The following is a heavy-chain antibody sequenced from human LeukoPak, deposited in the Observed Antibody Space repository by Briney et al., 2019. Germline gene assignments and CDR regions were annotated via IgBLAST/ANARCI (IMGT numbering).Heavy chain of an antibody. Sequence: GRSLRLSWAASGYTFSRYWMSWVRQTPGKGLEVLPNIKQDGSEKYYVDSVKGRFTISRDNAKNSLYLQMNSLRAEDTAVYYCARAWGDSSGYIGPWGQGTLVTVSS. CDR3: ARAWGDSSGYIGP. CDR1: GYTFSRYW. J-gene: IGHJ5*02. D-gene: IGHD3-22*01. CDR2: IKQDGSEK. V-gene: IGHV3-7*01.